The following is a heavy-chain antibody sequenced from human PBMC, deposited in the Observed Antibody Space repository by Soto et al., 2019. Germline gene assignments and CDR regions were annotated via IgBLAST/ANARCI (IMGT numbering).Heavy chain of an antibody. J-gene: IGHJ4*02. D-gene: IGHD1-26*01. CDR1: GYSFASHW. CDR3: ARYSGSYWHYLDF. V-gene: IGHV5-51*01. CDR2: IYPGDSDT. Sequence: GETLKISCKGSGYSFASHWVAWVRQMPEKGLEWIGTIYPGDSDTKYSSAFRGHVTISADTSVSTAYLQWRSLEATDSAIYYCARYSGSYWHYLDFWGQGTLVTVSS.